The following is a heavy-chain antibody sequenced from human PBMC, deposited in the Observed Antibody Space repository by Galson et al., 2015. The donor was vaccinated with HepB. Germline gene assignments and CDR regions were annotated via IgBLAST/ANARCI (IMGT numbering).Heavy chain of an antibody. D-gene: IGHD3-3*01. CDR3: ARHVEWLFSPANWFDP. CDR2: IYYSGST. CDR1: GDSISNSSSF. J-gene: IGHJ5*02. Sequence: ETLSLTCTVSGDSISNSSSFWGWIRQPPGKGLEWIGTIYYSGSTYYNPSLKSRVTMSVDASNNRFSLNLNSVTAADTAVYYCARHVEWLFSPANWFDPWGQGITVTVSS. V-gene: IGHV4-39*01.